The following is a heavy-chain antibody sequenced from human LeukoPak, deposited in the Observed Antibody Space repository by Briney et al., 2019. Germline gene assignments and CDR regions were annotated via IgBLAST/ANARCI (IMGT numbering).Heavy chain of an antibody. D-gene: IGHD6-13*01. Sequence: GGSLRLSCAASGFTVGRNYMTWVRQAPGKGLEWVSVIYSGGGTYYADSVRGRFTISRDNSKNTVYLQMNSLRAEDTAVYFCARPKISAPGALDNWFDPWGQGTLVTVSS. CDR3: ARPKISAPGALDNWFDP. CDR2: IYSGGGT. CDR1: GFTVGRNY. V-gene: IGHV3-66*04. J-gene: IGHJ5*02.